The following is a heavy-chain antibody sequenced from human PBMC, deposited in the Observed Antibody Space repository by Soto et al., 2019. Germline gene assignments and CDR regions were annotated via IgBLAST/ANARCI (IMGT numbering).Heavy chain of an antibody. V-gene: IGHV3-7*05. CDR1: GFTFSSFW. J-gene: IGHJ4*02. D-gene: IGHD2-15*01. Sequence: GGSLRLSCAASGFTFSSFWMSWVRQAPGKGLEWVANIKQDGSEKYYVDSVKGRFTISRENAKNALDLQMNSLRAEDTAVYYCAKVLGYCSGGACRTGFFDYWGQGTLVTVSS. CDR3: AKVLGYCSGGACRTGFFDY. CDR2: IKQDGSEK.